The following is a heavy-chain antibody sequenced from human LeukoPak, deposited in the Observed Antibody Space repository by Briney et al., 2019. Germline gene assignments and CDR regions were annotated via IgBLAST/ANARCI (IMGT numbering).Heavy chain of an antibody. CDR2: MFGNGGT. D-gene: IGHD1-26*01. J-gene: IGHJ4*02. CDR3: ARQTAKKWDLPGSFDS. V-gene: IGHV4-59*08. CDR1: GGSMSSDY. Sequence: PSETLPLTCSVSGGSMSSDYWSWIRQSPGKGLEWIGRMFGNGGTNYSPSFQRRATMSVDTSTRRLSLRLNSVTAADTAVYYCARQTAKKWDLPGSFDSWGQGILVTVSS.